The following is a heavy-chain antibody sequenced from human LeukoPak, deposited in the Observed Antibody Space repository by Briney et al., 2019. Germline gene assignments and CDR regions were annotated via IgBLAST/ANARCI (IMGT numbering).Heavy chain of an antibody. CDR2: ISYDGSNK. Sequence: TGGSLRLSCAASGFTFSSYAMHWVRQAPGKGLEWVAVISYDGSNKYYADSVEGRFTISRDNAKNTVHLQMNSLRDDDTAVYYCARANPADFNLWGRGTLVTVSS. J-gene: IGHJ2*01. CDR1: GFTFSSYA. V-gene: IGHV3-30*04. D-gene: IGHD1-14*01. CDR3: ARANPADFNL.